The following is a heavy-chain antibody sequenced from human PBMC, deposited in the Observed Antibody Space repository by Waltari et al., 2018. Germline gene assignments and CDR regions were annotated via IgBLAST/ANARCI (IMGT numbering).Heavy chain of an antibody. J-gene: IGHJ6*02. V-gene: IGHV1-46*01. D-gene: IGHD3-10*01. CDR2: INPSGGST. CDR1: GYTFTSYY. CDR3: ARFRVYGMDV. Sequence: QVQLVQSGAEVKKPGASVKVSCKASGYTFTSYYMHWVRQAPGQGLEWMGIINPSGGSTSYAQKFQGRGTMTRDTSTRTVYMALSSLRSEDTAVYYCARFRVYGMDVWGQGTTVTVSS.